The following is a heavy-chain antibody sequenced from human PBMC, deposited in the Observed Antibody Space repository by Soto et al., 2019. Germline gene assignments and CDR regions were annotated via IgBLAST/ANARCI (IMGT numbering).Heavy chain of an antibody. Sequence: QAHLVESGGRVVQPGRSLRLSCAASGFNCSKFGMYWVRQAPGTGLEWVAVIWYDGSQKYYADSVQGRFTISRDNSNNTLYLQMSSLRAEDTAVYYCAKEVWGLYTFGRPLDNWGPGTLVTFSS. J-gene: IGHJ4*01. CDR1: GFNCSKFG. D-gene: IGHD3-16*01. V-gene: IGHV3-33*07. CDR2: IWYDGSQK. CDR3: AKEVWGLYTFGRPLDN.